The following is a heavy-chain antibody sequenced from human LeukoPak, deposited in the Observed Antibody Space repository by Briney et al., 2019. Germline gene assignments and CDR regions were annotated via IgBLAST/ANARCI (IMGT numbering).Heavy chain of an antibody. Sequence: SETLSLTCTVSGGSISTYYWSWIRQPPGKGLQWIGCIPSNEDTDYNPSLESRVTISVDTSKNQFSLKLSSVTAADTAVYYCARLPYYYDSSGYFAFDIWGQGTMVTVSS. CDR1: GGSISTYY. CDR3: ARLPYYYDSSGYFAFDI. V-gene: IGHV4-59*08. J-gene: IGHJ3*02. D-gene: IGHD3-22*01. CDR2: IPSNEDT.